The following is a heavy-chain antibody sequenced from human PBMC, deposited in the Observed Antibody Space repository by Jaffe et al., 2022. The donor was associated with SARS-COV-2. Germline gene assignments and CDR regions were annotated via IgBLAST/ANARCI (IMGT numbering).Heavy chain of an antibody. Sequence: QVTLKESGPVRLKPSETLTLTCSVSGFSLSDPKMGVTWIRQPPGKALEWLAHIFSTDEKSYSASLRSRLTISTDTYENHVVLTLTNVDPVDTGTYYCARIGSGFYYYMDVWGEGTAVTVSS. CDR3: ARIGSGFYYYMDV. CDR1: GFSLSDPKMG. V-gene: IGHV2-26*01. J-gene: IGHJ6*03. CDR2: IFSTDEK. D-gene: IGHD2-15*01.